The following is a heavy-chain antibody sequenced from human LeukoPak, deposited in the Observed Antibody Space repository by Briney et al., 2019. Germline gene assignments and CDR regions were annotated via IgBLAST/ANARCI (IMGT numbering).Heavy chain of an antibody. D-gene: IGHD3-22*01. CDR3: ARDARYYYDSSGYYSPYYYFDY. J-gene: IGHJ4*02. Sequence: GALRLSCAASGFTFSSYWMSWVRQAPGKGLEWVANIKQDGSEKYYVDSVKGRFTISRDNAKNSLYLQMNSLRAEDTAVYYCARDARYYYDSSGYYSPYYYFDYWGQGTLVTVSS. CDR2: IKQDGSEK. CDR1: GFTFSSYW. V-gene: IGHV3-7*01.